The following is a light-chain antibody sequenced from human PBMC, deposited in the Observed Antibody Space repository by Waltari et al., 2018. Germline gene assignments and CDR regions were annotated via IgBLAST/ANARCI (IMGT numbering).Light chain of an antibody. CDR2: DAS. J-gene: IGKJ1*01. CDR3: QRYGTLPAT. V-gene: IGKV3-20*01. CDR1: QSVSRSLRT. Sequence: ELVLTQSPGTLPLSPGEKPTLPGRASQSVSRSLRTLAWYQQKPGQAPRLLIYDASTRATGIPDRFSGSGSGTDFTLTISRLEPDDFAVYYCQRYGTLPATFGQGTKVEIK.